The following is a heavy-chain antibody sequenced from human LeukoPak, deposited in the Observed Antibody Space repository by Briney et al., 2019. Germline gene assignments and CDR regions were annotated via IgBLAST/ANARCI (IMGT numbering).Heavy chain of an antibody. J-gene: IGHJ5*02. Sequence: SETLSLTCTVSGGSISSYYWSWIRQPPGKGLEWIGYIYYSGSTNYNPSLKSRVTISVDTSKNQFSLKLSSVTAADTAVYYCARSQSCGGDCIWDWFYPWGQGTLVTVSS. D-gene: IGHD2-21*02. V-gene: IGHV4-59*01. CDR1: GGSISSYY. CDR3: ARSQSCGGDCIWDWFYP. CDR2: IYYSGST.